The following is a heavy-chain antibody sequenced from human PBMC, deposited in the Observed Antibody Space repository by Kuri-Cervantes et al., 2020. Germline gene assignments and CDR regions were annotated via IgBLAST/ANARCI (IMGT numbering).Heavy chain of an antibody. V-gene: IGHV3-30*04. D-gene: IGHD3-3*01. CDR1: GFTFSNYA. Sequence: LSLTCAASGFTFSNYALHWVRQAPGKGLEWVAVISYDGSNKYYADSVKGRFTISRDNAKNTLYLQMNSLGAEDTAVYYCARCGADGWGYDFWSGYYYPGYYYYMDVWGKGTTVTVSS. CDR3: ARCGADGWGYDFWSGYYYPGYYYYMDV. CDR2: ISYDGSNK. J-gene: IGHJ6*03.